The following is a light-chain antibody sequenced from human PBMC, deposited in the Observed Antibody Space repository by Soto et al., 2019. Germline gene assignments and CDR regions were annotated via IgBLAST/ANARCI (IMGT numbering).Light chain of an antibody. J-gene: IGKJ4*01. CDR3: HQYAVSPLT. Sequence: IVLTQSPGTLSLSPGESATLSCRASQSVGRNYLAWFQHKPDQAPRLLILDASNRATGVPDRFSGSGSGTDFTLSVTRLEPEDFAVYYCHQYAVSPLTFGGGTTVEIK. V-gene: IGKV3-20*01. CDR1: QSVGRNY. CDR2: DAS.